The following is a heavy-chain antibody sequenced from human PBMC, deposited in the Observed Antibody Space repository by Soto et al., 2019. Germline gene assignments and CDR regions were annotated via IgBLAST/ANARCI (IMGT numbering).Heavy chain of an antibody. CDR3: AHRLDGNYASDY. D-gene: IGHD1-7*01. J-gene: IGHJ4*02. Sequence: QITLKESGPTLVKPTQTLTLTCTFSGCSLSTSGVGVGWIRQPPGKALEWLALIYWDDDKRYSPSLKSRLTIHNDSSEHQAVLTMTNMDPVHTATYYSAHRLDGNYASDYWGQGTLVTVSS. V-gene: IGHV2-5*02. CDR2: IYWDDDK. CDR1: GCSLSTSGVG.